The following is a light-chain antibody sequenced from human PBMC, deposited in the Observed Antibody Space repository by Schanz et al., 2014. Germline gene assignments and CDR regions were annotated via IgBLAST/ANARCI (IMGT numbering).Light chain of an antibody. CDR2: AAS. Sequence: EIVLTQSPGMLSLSPGERATLSCRASQSVSSSYFAWYQQKPGQAPRLLIYAASTRATGIPDRFSGSGSGTDFTLTISSLQSEDFAVYYCQQYNNWPPLTFGGGTKVEIK. CDR1: QSVSSSY. J-gene: IGKJ4*01. CDR3: QQYNNWPPLT. V-gene: IGKV3-20*01.